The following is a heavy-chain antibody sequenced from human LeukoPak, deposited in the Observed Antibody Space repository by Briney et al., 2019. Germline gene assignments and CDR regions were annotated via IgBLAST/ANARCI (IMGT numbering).Heavy chain of an antibody. CDR1: GGSISSGSYY. CDR2: IYTSGST. Sequence: PSETLSLTCTVSGGSISSGSYYWSWIRQPAGKGLEWIGRIYTSGSTNYNPSLKSRVTMSVDTSKNQFSLKVSSVTAADTAVYYCARGAGSTTSNDAFDIWGQGTMVTVSS. D-gene: IGHD1-1*01. V-gene: IGHV4-61*02. CDR3: ARGAGSTTSNDAFDI. J-gene: IGHJ3*02.